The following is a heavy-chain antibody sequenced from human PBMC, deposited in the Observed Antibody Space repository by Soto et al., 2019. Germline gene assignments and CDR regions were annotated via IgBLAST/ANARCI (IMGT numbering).Heavy chain of an antibody. V-gene: IGHV1-18*01. Sequence: ASVKVSCKASGYTFTSHGISWVRQAPGQGLEWMGWISAYNGNTNYAQKLQGRVTMTTDTSTSTAYMELRSLRSDDTAVYYCARDREIVVVPAAAFDIWGQGTMVTVSS. CDR2: ISAYNGNT. D-gene: IGHD2-2*01. CDR3: ARDREIVVVPAAAFDI. J-gene: IGHJ3*02. CDR1: GYTFTSHG.